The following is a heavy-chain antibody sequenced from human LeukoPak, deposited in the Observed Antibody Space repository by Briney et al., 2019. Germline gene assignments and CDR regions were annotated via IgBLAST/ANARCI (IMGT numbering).Heavy chain of an antibody. J-gene: IGHJ4*02. V-gene: IGHV4-59*08. D-gene: IGHD5-12*01. CDR2: ISYSGST. CDR1: GGSISGYY. CDR3: VRGYSGYPYYLDY. Sequence: PSGTLSLTCTVSGGSISGYYWTWIRQPPGKGLEWIGYISYSGSTSSHPSLKSRVTISLDMSKSQFSLKLTSVTAADTAVYYCVRGYSGYPYYLDYWGQGTLVTVSS.